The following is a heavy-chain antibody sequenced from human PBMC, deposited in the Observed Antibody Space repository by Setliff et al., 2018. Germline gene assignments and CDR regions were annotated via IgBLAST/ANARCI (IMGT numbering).Heavy chain of an antibody. J-gene: IGHJ5*02. Sequence: ASVKVSCKASGYTFSDYGVSWVRQAPGQGLEWMGWISPHSGRAFYAPQFQDRVIMTTDTSTNTAYLDLRSLRSDDTAVYYCERLVRYCTATACQRTSGDDLWGQGTLVTFSS. D-gene: IGHD2-8*01. CDR1: GYTFSDYG. V-gene: IGHV1-18*01. CDR2: ISPHSGRA. CDR3: ERLVRYCTATACQRTSGDDL.